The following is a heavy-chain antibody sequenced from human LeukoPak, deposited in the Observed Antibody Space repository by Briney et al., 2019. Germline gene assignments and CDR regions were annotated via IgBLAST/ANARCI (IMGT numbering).Heavy chain of an antibody. J-gene: IGHJ4*02. CDR3: ARGPTKNYFDY. CDR1: GGSFNSYY. Sequence: SETLSLTCTVSGGSFNSYYWSWIRQPPGKGLEWIGYIYYSGSANYNPSLKSRVTISIDMSKNQFSLKLRSVTAADTAVYYCARGPTKNYFDYWGQGTLVTVSS. CDR2: IYYSGSA. V-gene: IGHV4-59*01.